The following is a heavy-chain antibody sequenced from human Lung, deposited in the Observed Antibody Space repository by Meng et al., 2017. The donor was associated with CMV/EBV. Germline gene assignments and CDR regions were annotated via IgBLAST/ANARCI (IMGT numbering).Heavy chain of an antibody. CDR2: INPNSGGT. CDR3: ARLRSRGMDV. Sequence: SVXVSCKASGYTFTGYYMHWVRQAPGQGLEWMGWINPNSGGTNYAQKFQGRVTMTRDTSISTAYMELSRLRTDDTVVYYGARLRSRGMDVWGQGPTVTVSS. J-gene: IGHJ6*02. D-gene: IGHD3-16*01. V-gene: IGHV1-2*02. CDR1: GYTFTGYY.